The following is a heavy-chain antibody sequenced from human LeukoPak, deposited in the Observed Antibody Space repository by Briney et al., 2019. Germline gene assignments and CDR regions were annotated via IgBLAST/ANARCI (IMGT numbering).Heavy chain of an antibody. V-gene: IGHV4-34*01. D-gene: IGHD4-17*01. Sequence: SETLSLTCAVYGGSFSGYYGTGFRQPPGKGLGGIGEVNHGGSSNYNPSLKSRLTLSVDTSKNQFSLNLSSVTAADTALYYCARLRRTTVTTGRGGIDYWGQGMLVTVSS. CDR3: ARLRRTTVTTGRGGIDY. J-gene: IGHJ4*02. CDR2: VNHGGSS. CDR1: GGSFSGYY.